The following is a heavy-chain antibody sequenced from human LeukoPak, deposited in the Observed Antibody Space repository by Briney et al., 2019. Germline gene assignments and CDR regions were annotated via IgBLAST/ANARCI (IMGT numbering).Heavy chain of an antibody. CDR3: ARGSSGYYCDHFQT. J-gene: IGHJ1*01. CDR2: IKQDGIEK. Sequence: GGSLRLSCAASGFTFSNHWMTWIRQAPGKGLEWVANIKQDGIEKYYADSVEGRSTVSRDNTKKTLFLQMHTLRAEDTAVYYCARGSSGYYCDHFQTWGQGSLVTVSS. V-gene: IGHV3-7*01. CDR1: GFTFSNHW. D-gene: IGHD3-22*01.